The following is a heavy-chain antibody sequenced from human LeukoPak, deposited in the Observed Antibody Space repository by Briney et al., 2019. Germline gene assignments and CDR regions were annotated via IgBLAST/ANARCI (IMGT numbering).Heavy chain of an antibody. J-gene: IGHJ4*02. D-gene: IGHD7-27*01. CDR1: GYSFTTYG. CDR3: ARDQNWASYYFDS. V-gene: IGHV1-18*01. Sequence: ASVKVSCKPSGYSFTTYGISWVRQAPGQGLEWMGWISPYNGATNYAQKLQGRVTMTTETSTSTAYMELRSLKSDDTDIYYRARDQNWASYYFDSCGQGTLVTVSS. CDR2: ISPYNGAT.